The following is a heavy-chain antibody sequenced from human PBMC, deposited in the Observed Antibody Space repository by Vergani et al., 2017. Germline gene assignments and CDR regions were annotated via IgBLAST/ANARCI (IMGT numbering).Heavy chain of an antibody. V-gene: IGHV3-21*01. CDR3: ARHRGGSPRLGFDY. CDR1: GFTFSSYS. CDR2: ISSSSSYI. Sequence: EVQLVESGGGLVKPGGSLRLSCAASGFTFSSYSMNWVRQAPGKGLEWVSSISSSSSYIYYADSVKGRFTISRDNAKNSLYLQMNSLRAEDTAVYYCARHRGGSPRLGFDYWGQGTLVTVSS. J-gene: IGHJ4*02. D-gene: IGHD1-26*01.